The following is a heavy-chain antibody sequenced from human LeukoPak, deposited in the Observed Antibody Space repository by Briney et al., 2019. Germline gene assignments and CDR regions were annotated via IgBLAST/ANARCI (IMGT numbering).Heavy chain of an antibody. CDR2: VYHGGNT. J-gene: IGHJ6*03. D-gene: IGHD3-22*01. V-gene: IGHV4-38-2*02. Sequence: SETLSLTCTVSGYSISNGYYWGWIRQPPGKGLEFIGSVYHGGNTYYKASLKSRVTMSVDTSKNQFSLKLSSVTAADTAVYYCAREIDYYDSSGYYGHYYYMDVWGKGTTVTISS. CDR3: AREIDYYDSSGYYGHYYYMDV. CDR1: GYSISNGYY.